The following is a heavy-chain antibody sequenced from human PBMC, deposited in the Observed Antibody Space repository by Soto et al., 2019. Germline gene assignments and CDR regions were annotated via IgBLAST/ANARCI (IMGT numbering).Heavy chain of an antibody. CDR2: INPYRRDT. D-gene: IGHD3-22*01. V-gene: IGHV1-2*02. Sequence: ASVKVSCRASGYTFTGYYMHWVRKAHGQGLEWMGWINPYRRDTNYAQKFQGRVTMTRDTSISTVYMELSRLTSDDTAVYYCARVWSSGYFHFGGQGTLVTVSS. J-gene: IGHJ4*02. CDR1: GYTFTGYY. CDR3: ARVWSSGYFHF.